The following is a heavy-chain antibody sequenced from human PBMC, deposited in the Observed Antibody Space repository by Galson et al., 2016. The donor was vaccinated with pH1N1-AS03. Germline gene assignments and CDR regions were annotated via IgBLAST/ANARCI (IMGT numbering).Heavy chain of an antibody. V-gene: IGHV3-30*04. Sequence: SLRLSCAASGFTFRSYAMHWVRQAPGKGLEWMTIISYDGSYKYYTDSVKGRFTISRDTSKNTLYLQMSSLRVEDTAVYYCAIWLITATLPLLGYLWGQGTVVTVSS. CDR3: AIWLITATLPLLGYL. J-gene: IGHJ5*02. CDR1: GFTFRSYA. D-gene: IGHD2-15*01. CDR2: ISYDGSYK.